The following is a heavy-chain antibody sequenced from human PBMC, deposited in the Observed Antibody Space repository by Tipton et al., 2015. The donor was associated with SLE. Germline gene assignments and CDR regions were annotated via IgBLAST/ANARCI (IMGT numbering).Heavy chain of an antibody. CDR3: GRGGGVLTD. J-gene: IGHJ4*02. CDR1: GFSFSGSD. V-gene: IGHV3-73*01. Sequence: SLRLSCAASGFSFSGSDMHWVRQASGKGLEWVGRIRSRANSYTTTYSASVKGRFTISRDDSKNTAYLQMNSLKIEDTAVYYCGRGGGVLTDWGQGTLVTVSS. CDR2: IRSRANSYTT. D-gene: IGHD2-8*01.